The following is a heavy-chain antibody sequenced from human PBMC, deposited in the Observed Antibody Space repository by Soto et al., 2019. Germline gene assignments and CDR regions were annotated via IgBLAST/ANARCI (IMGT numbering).Heavy chain of an antibody. CDR2: IIPIFGTA. CDR3: ARDAYSSGWYQAFDI. V-gene: IGHV1-69*13. Sequence: GASVKVSCKASGGTFSSYAISWVRPAPGQGLEWMGGIIPIFGTANYAQKFQGRVTITADESTSTAYRELSSLRSEHTAVYYCARDAYSSGWYQAFDIWGQGTMVTVPS. J-gene: IGHJ3*02. CDR1: GGTFSSYA. D-gene: IGHD6-19*01.